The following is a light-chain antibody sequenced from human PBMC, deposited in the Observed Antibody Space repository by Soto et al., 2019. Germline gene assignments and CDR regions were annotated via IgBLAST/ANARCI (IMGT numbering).Light chain of an antibody. V-gene: IGLV1-40*01. Sequence: QSVLTQPPSVSGAPGQRVTISCTGSSSNIGAGYDVYWHQQLPGTAPKLLIYGNSNRPSGVPDRFSGSKSGTSASLAITGLQAEDEADYYCQSYDSSLSGWVFGGGTKLTVL. CDR1: SSNIGAGYD. CDR3: QSYDSSLSGWV. CDR2: GNS. J-gene: IGLJ3*02.